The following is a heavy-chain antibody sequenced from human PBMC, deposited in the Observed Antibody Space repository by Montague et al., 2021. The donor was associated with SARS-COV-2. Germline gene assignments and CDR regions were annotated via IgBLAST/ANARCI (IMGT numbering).Heavy chain of an antibody. Sequence: PALVKPTQTLTLTCTFSGFSLSTSGVGVGWIRQPPGKALEWLALIYWDDDKRYSPSLKSRLTITKDTSKNQVVLTMTNMGPVDTATYYCAYRLSSWNYAYFQHWGQGTLVTVSS. D-gene: IGHD1-7*01. CDR1: GFSLSTSGVG. V-gene: IGHV2-5*02. J-gene: IGHJ1*01. CDR2: IYWDDDK. CDR3: AYRLSSWNYAYFQH.